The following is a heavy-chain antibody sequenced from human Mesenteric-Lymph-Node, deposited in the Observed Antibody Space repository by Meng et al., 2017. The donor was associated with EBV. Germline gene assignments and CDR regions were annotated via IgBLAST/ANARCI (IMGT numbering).Heavy chain of an antibody. V-gene: IGHV4-34*02. D-gene: IGHD2-15*01. J-gene: IGHJ5*02. Sequence: GQLKQWGAGLLKLVETLSLTCEVSGGSFSNYYWSWIRQTPGKGLEWIGEINHSGSANYNPSLKSRVTISIDTSKNQFSLRLNSVTAADTAVYYCARGVQVAWRFDPWGQGTLVTVSS. CDR1: GGSFSNYY. CDR3: ARGVQVAWRFDP. CDR2: INHSGSA.